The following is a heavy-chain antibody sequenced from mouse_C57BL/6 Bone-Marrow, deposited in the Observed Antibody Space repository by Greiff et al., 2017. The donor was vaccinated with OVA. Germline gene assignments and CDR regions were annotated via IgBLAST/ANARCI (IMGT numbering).Heavy chain of an antibody. J-gene: IGHJ3*01. CDR1: GYTFTSYT. D-gene: IGHD1-1*01. Sequence: QVQLQQSGAELARPGASVKMSCKASGYTFTSYTMHWVKQRPGQGLEWIGYINPSRGYTKYNQKFKDKATLTADQSSSTAYMQLSSLTSDDSAVYYCARWGYGSSFFAYWGQGTLVTVSA. V-gene: IGHV1-4*01. CDR3: ARWGYGSSFFAY. CDR2: INPSRGYT.